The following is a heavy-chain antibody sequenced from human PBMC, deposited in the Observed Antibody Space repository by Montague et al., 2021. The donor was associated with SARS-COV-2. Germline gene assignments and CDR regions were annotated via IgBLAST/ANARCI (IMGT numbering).Heavy chain of an antibody. CDR2: INHGGST. CDR1: GTSFSGYY. J-gene: IGHJ6*03. D-gene: IGHD3-10*01. V-gene: IGHV4-34*01. CDR3: ARLRDGVVPSPILGVGPYYSLFHLGV. Sequence: SETLSLTCAVHGTSFSGYYWNWIRQPPGRGLEWIGEINHGGSTKYSPSHKSRLTISADTSKNQFSLKLTSVAAADTAVYYCARLRDGVVPSPILGVGPYYSLFHLGVRGRGTTVTVSS.